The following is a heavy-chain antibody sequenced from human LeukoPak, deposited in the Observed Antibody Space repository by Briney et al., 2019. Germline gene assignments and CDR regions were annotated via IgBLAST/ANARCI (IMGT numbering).Heavy chain of an antibody. J-gene: IGHJ6*03. Sequence: GGSLRLSCAASGFTFSSYSMNWVRQAPGKGLEWISSISSSSTYIYFADSVKGRFTISRDNAKNSLYLQMNSLRAEDTAVYYCARDDSFGFDYYYYFDLWGKGTTVTVSS. V-gene: IGHV3-21*01. CDR2: ISSSSTYI. D-gene: IGHD5-18*01. CDR3: ARDDSFGFDYYYYFDL. CDR1: GFTFSSYS.